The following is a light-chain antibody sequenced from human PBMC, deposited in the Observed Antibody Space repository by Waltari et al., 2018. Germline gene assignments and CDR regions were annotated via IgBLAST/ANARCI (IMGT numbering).Light chain of an antibody. CDR3: GTWDSRLSVWV. Sequence: QSVLTQPPSVSAAPGQKVTISCSGSSSNIGNNYLSWYQQRPGTAPKLLIYENNKRPSGIPDRFSGSKSDTSATLGITGLQTGDEADYSCGTWDSRLSVWVFGGGTELTVL. V-gene: IGLV1-51*02. CDR2: ENN. CDR1: SSNIGNNY. J-gene: IGLJ3*02.